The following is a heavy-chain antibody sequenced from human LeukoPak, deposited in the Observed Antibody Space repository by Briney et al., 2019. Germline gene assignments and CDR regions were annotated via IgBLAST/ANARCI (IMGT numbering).Heavy chain of an antibody. J-gene: IGHJ5*02. CDR3: ARARSSGWFGWFDP. CDR1: GFTFTNYN. CDR2: INPSGGST. D-gene: IGHD6-19*01. Sequence: GASVKVSCKASGFTFTNYNLHWVRQAPGQRLEWMGIINPSGGSTSYAQKFQGRVTMTRDMSTSTVYMELSSLRSEDTAVYYCARARSSGWFGWFDPWGQGTLVTVSS. V-gene: IGHV1-46*01.